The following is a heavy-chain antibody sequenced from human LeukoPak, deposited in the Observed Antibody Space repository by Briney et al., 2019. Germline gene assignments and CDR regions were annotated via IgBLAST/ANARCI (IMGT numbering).Heavy chain of an antibody. V-gene: IGHV1-18*01. D-gene: IGHD2-2*01. Sequence: GASVKVSCKASGYTFTSYGITWVRQAPGQGLEWMGWISAYNRYTNYAQRLQGRVTMTTDTSTSTAYMDLRSLTSDDTAVYYCARAWDCSSTSCYVYFDYWGQGTLVTVPS. CDR3: ARAWDCSSTSCYVYFDY. CDR2: ISAYNRYT. CDR1: GYTFTSYG. J-gene: IGHJ4*02.